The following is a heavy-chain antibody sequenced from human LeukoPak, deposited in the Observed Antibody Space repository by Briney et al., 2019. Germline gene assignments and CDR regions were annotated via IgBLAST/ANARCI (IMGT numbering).Heavy chain of an antibody. V-gene: IGHV5-51*01. CDR3: ATPPITMVRGVISGH. Sequence: GESLHIPCKGSGYRFTSYWIGWARHMPGKGLEWMGNIYPGESDTRYSPSFQGQVTISTDKSICTANLHWVSLKASDTSMYYCATPPITMVRGVISGHWGQGTLVTVSS. CDR2: IYPGESDT. J-gene: IGHJ4*02. D-gene: IGHD3-10*01. CDR1: GYRFTSYW.